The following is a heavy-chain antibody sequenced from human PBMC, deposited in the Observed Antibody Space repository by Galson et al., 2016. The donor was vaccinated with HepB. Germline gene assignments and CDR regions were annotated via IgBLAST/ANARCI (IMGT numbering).Heavy chain of an antibody. D-gene: IGHD4-17*01. V-gene: IGHV3-11*06. CDR2: ISSSGRYT. J-gene: IGHJ4*02. CDR1: GFTFSDYY. Sequence: SLRLSCAASGFTFSDYYMSWIRQAPGKGLEWLSYISSSGRYTYYTDSVRGRFTISRDNVKNSLFLQMNSLRAEDTAVYYCAGGAAPTTVTTGFDYWGQGSLVTVS. CDR3: AGGAAPTTVTTGFDY.